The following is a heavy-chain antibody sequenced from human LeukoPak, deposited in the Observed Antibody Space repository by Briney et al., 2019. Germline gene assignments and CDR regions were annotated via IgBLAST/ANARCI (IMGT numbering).Heavy chain of an antibody. Sequence: GGSLRLSCAASGFTFSSYWMHWVRQAPGKGLEWVSSISSSSSYIYYADSVKGRFTISRDNAKNSLYLQMNSLRAEDTAVYYCARDTSIAAYSMYFDYWGQGTLVTVSS. CDR2: ISSSSSYI. V-gene: IGHV3-21*01. D-gene: IGHD6-6*01. CDR1: GFTFSSYW. CDR3: ARDTSIAAYSMYFDY. J-gene: IGHJ4*02.